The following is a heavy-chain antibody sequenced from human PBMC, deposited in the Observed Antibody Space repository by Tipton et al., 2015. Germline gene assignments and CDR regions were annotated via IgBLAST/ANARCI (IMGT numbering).Heavy chain of an antibody. CDR1: GGSISSVAW. V-gene: IGHV4-4*02. CDR3: ARVSEAYPNPRFDY. J-gene: IGHJ4*02. Sequence: TLSLTCAVSGGSISSVAWWTWVRQPPGKGLEWIGEIYSSADIDYNPSLTSRVTMSVDKSSSQFSLKLTSVTAADTAMFYCARVSEAYPNPRFDYWGQGTLVTVSS. CDR2: IYSSADI. D-gene: IGHD1-14*01.